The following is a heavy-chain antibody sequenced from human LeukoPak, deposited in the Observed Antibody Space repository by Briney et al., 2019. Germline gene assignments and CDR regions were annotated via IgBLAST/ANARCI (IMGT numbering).Heavy chain of an antibody. J-gene: IGHJ4*02. CDR1: GFSFSSYA. CDR3: VRDAS. CDR2: IYSGGGT. V-gene: IGHV3-66*01. Sequence: GRSLRLSCAASGFSFSSYAVHWVRQSPGKGLEWVSAIYSGGGTYYADSVKGRFTLSRDISKNTLYLQMNSLRAEDTAVYYFVRDASWGQGTLVTVSA.